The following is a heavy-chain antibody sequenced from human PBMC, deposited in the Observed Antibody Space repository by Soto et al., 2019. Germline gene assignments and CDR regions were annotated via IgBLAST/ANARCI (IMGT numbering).Heavy chain of an antibody. Sequence: PSETLSLTCTVSGGSISSGDYYWSWIRQPPGKGLEWIGSIYYSGSTYYNPSLKSRVTISVDTSKKQFSLKLNSVTAADTAVYYCASRHSSPYFDYWGQGTLVTVSS. CDR2: IYYSGST. CDR3: ASRHSSPYFDY. J-gene: IGHJ4*02. D-gene: IGHD6-13*01. CDR1: GGSISSGDYY. V-gene: IGHV4-30-4*01.